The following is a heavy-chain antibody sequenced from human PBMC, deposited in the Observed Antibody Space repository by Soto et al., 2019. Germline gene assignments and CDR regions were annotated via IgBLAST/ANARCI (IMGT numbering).Heavy chain of an antibody. CDR2: IYYSGST. V-gene: IGHV4-30-4*01. D-gene: IGHD3-3*01. CDR3: ARDPRGFWSGYYYVDGMDV. Sequence: SETLSLTCTVSGGSISSGDYYWSWIRQPPGTGLEWIGYIYYSGSTYYNPSLKSRVTISVDTYKNQFSLKLSSVTAADTAVYYCARDPRGFWSGYYYVDGMDVWGQGTTVTVSS. J-gene: IGHJ6*02. CDR1: GGSISSGDYY.